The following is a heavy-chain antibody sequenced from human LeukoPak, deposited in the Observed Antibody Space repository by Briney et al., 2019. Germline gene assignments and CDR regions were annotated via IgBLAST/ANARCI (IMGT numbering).Heavy chain of an antibody. V-gene: IGHV3-23*01. CDR3: ARDRRSITMVRGGEGPQYFQH. Sequence: GGSLRLSCAASGFTFSSYAMSWVRQAPGKGLEWVSAISGSGGSTYYADSVKGRFTISRDNSKNTLYLQMNSLRAEDTAVYYCARDRRSITMVRGGEGPQYFQHWGQGTLVTVSS. D-gene: IGHD3-10*01. J-gene: IGHJ1*01. CDR2: ISGSGGST. CDR1: GFTFSSYA.